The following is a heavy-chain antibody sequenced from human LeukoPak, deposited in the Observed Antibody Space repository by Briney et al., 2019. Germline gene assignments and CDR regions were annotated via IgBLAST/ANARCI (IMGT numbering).Heavy chain of an antibody. CDR1: GFTFSSYA. D-gene: IGHD5/OR15-5a*01. CDR2: ISGSGGST. J-gene: IGHJ4*02. V-gene: IGHV3-23*01. Sequence: GGSLRLSCAASGFTFSSYAMSWVRQAPGKGLEWVSAISGSGGSTYYADSVKGRFTISRDNAKNSLYLQMNGLRVEDTAIYYCARDGVWTFDYWGQGTLVTVSS. CDR3: ARDGVWTFDY.